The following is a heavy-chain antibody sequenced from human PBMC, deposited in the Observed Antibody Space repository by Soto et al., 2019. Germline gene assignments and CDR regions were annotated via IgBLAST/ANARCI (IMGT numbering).Heavy chain of an antibody. Sequence: PGGSLRLSCGDSGFTFSVYAMTWVRQAPGKGLEWVSAISGNGGSTYYADSVKGRFTISRDNSKSTLHLQMNSLRVEDTAVYYCEKDRNFGPPLVRFDSWGQGTLVTVYS. V-gene: IGHV3-23*01. CDR3: EKDRNFGPPLVRFDS. J-gene: IGHJ4*02. CDR1: GFTFSVYA. CDR2: ISGNGGST. D-gene: IGHD6-6*01.